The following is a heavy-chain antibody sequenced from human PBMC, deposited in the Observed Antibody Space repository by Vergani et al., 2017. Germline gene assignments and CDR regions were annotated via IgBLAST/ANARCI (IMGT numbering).Heavy chain of an antibody. V-gene: IGHV4-34*01. Sequence: QVQLQQWGGGLLKPSETLSLTCVVNGGSFTSYHWTWIRQSPGEGLEWVGDIDHTGRPDYNPSLKSRLTMSVDKSLNQFSLTLNSVTATDTAIYFCAGVNTETNGHLYYYYYMDVWGQGTAVTVS. CDR1: GGSFTSYH. CDR3: AGVNTETNGHLYYYYYMDV. J-gene: IGHJ6*03. D-gene: IGHD4-11*01. CDR2: IDHTGRP.